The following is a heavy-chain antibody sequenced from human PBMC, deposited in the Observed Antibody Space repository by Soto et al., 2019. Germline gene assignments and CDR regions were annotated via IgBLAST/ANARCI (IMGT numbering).Heavy chain of an antibody. CDR1: GYSFTSYW. CDR3: ASDVDTARQGYYYYYGMDV. Sequence: GESLKISCKGSGYSFTSYWISWVRQMPGKGLEWMGRIDPSDSYTNYSPSFQGHVTISADKSISTAYLQWSSLKASDTAMYYCASDVDTARQGYYYYYGMDVWGQGTTVTVSS. V-gene: IGHV5-10-1*01. J-gene: IGHJ6*02. CDR2: IDPSDSYT. D-gene: IGHD5-18*01.